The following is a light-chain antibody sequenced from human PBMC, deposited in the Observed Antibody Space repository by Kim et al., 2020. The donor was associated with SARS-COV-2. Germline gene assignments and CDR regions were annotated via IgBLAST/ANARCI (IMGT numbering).Light chain of an antibody. CDR2: DAS. V-gene: IGKV3-11*01. CDR1: QSVRTY. J-gene: IGKJ5*01. Sequence: SLYPGERATLSCRASQSVRTYLAWYQQKSGQAPRLLIYDASNRATGIPARFSGSGSGTDFTLTISSLEPEDFAVYYCQQRGNWPTFGQGTRLEIK. CDR3: QQRGNWPT.